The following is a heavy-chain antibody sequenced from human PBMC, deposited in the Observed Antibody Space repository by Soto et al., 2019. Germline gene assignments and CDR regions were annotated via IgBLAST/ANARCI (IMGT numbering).Heavy chain of an antibody. J-gene: IGHJ4*02. CDR2: IYSGGST. CDR1: GFTVSSNY. V-gene: IGHV3-53*01. D-gene: IGHD6-19*01. CDR3: TTGAILVVAGRRAGY. Sequence: GGSLRLSCASSGFTVSSNYMSWVRQAPGKGLEWVSVIYSGGSTYYADSVKGRFTISRDNSKNTLYLQMNSLRAEDTAVYYCTTGAILVVAGRRAGYWGQGTLVTVSS.